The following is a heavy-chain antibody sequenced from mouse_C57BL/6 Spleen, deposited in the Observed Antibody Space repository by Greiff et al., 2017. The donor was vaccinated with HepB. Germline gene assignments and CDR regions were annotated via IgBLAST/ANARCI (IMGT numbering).Heavy chain of an antibody. CDR3: AREYSGAMDY. CDR2: ISYSGST. V-gene: IGHV3-1*01. J-gene: IGHJ4*01. CDR1: GYSITSGYD. Sequence: VQLQQSGPGMVKPSQSLSLTCTVTGYSITSGYDWHWIRHFPGNKLEWMGYISYSGSTNYNPSLKSRISITHDTSKNHFFLKLNSVTTEDTATYYCAREYSGAMDYWGQGTSVTVSS.